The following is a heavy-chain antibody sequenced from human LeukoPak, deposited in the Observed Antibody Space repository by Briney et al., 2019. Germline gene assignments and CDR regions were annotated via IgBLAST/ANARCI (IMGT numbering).Heavy chain of an antibody. J-gene: IGHJ5*02. CDR1: GFTFSSYA. CDR3: ARDRGYSYGFNWFDP. V-gene: IGHV3-30-3*01. Sequence: PGRSLRLSCAASGFTFSSYAMHWVRQAPGKGLEWVAVISYDGSNKYYADSVKGRFTISRDNSKNTLYLQMNSLRAEDTAVYYCARDRGYSYGFNWFDPWGQGTLVTVSS. D-gene: IGHD5-18*01. CDR2: ISYDGSNK.